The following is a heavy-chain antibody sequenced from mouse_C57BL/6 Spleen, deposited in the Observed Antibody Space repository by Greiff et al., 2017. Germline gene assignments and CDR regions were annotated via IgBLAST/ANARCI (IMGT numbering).Heavy chain of an antibody. J-gene: IGHJ2*01. Sequence: QVQLQQSGAELARPGASVKLSCKASGYTFTSYGISWVKQRTGQGLEWIGEIYPRSGNTYYTEKFKGKATLTADKSSSTAYMELRSLTSEDSAVYFCAREYDGGDDWGQGTTLTVSS. CDR2: IYPRSGNT. CDR1: GYTFTSYG. CDR3: AREYDGGDD. D-gene: IGHD2-14*01. V-gene: IGHV1-81*01.